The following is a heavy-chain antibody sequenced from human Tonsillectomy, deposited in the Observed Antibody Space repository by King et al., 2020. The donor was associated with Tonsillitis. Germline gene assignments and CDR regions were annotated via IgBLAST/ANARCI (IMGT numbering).Heavy chain of an antibody. CDR3: ARAGDYYDSSGYYGSYYFDY. D-gene: IGHD3-22*01. J-gene: IGHJ4*02. V-gene: IGHV4-59*01. CDR1: GGSISSYY. CDR2: IYYSGST. Sequence: VQLQESGPGLVKPSETLSLTCTVSGGSISSYYWSWIRQPPGKGLEWSGYIYYSGSTNYNPSLKSRVTISVDTSKNQFSLKLSSVTAADTAVYYCARAGDYYDSSGYYGSYYFDYWGQGTLVTVSS.